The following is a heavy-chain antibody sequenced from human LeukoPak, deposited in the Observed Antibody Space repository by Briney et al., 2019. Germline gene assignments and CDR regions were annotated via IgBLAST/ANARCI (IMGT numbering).Heavy chain of an antibody. CDR1: GYSFDTYW. CDR2: INPADPDS. Sequence: PGESLKISCKGSGYSFDTYWIGWVRQRPGKGLEWMGIINPADPDSRYSPSFEGQVTVSADRSISTAYLQWSSLKTSDTAIYYCARQRTWGGWWLDSWGQGTLVTVSS. CDR3: ARQRTWGGWWLDS. J-gene: IGHJ5*01. D-gene: IGHD7-27*01. V-gene: IGHV5-51*01.